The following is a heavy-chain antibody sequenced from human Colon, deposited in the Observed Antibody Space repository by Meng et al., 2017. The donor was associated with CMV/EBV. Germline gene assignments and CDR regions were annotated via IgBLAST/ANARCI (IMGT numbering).Heavy chain of an antibody. Sequence: GESLKISCAASGFTFRNYWMHWVRQVPGKGLEWVSRSNTDGSSTTYADSVKGRFTISRDNAKNTLYLQMSSLTDGDTAVYFCARALIAVPGNIGLDIWGQGTMVTVSS. D-gene: IGHD6-19*01. J-gene: IGHJ3*02. CDR2: SNTDGSST. CDR3: ARALIAVPGNIGLDI. V-gene: IGHV3-74*01. CDR1: GFTFRNYW.